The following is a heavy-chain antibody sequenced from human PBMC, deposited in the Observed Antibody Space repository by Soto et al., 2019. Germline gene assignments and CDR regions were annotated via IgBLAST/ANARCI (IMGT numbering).Heavy chain of an antibody. CDR2: ITSDTKTI. V-gene: IGHV3-48*02. D-gene: IGHD6-19*01. CDR1: GFRFSIYS. Sequence: EVQLVESGGNLVQPGGSLRLSCAASGFRFSIYSMNWVRQAPGKGLEWSAYITSDTKTIKYADSVRGRFTISRDNGKNSVYLQMNSLRDEDTAVYYCARSVEGHFVYWGQGTVVTVSA. J-gene: IGHJ4*02. CDR3: ARSVEGHFVY.